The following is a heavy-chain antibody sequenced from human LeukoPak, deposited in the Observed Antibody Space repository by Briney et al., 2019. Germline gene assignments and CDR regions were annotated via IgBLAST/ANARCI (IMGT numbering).Heavy chain of an antibody. Sequence: GGSLRLSCAASGFTFSSYSMNWVRQAPGKGLEWVSSISSSGSYIYYADSVKGRFTISRDNAKNSLYLQMNSLRAEDTAVYYCVRDLFAWGFGELLHYFDYWGQGTLVTVSS. CDR2: ISSSGSYI. CDR1: GFTFSSYS. V-gene: IGHV3-21*01. D-gene: IGHD3-10*01. CDR3: VRDLFAWGFGELLHYFDY. J-gene: IGHJ4*02.